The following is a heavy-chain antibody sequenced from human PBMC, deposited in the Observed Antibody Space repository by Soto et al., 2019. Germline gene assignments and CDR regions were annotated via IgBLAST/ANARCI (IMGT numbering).Heavy chain of an antibody. CDR1: GGSISSGGYS. V-gene: IGHV4-31*03. J-gene: IGHJ6*03. CDR2: IYYSGST. CDR3: ARAPPTKLGYYYYMDV. D-gene: IGHD7-27*01. Sequence: SETLSLTCTVSGGSISSGGYSWSWIRQHTGKGLEWIGYIYYSGSTYYNPSLKSRVTISVDTSKNQFSLKLSSVTAADTAVYYCARAPPTKLGYYYYMDVWGKGTTVTVSS.